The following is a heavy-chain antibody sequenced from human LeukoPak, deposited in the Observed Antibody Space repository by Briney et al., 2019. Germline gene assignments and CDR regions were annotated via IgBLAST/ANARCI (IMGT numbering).Heavy chain of an antibody. CDR1: GFTFSSYG. CDR3: AKPMTTVTTGVDAFDI. J-gene: IGHJ3*02. V-gene: IGHV3-30*18. D-gene: IGHD4-17*01. Sequence: GGSLRLSCAASGFTFSSYGMHWVRQAPGKGLEWGAVISYDGSNKYYADSVKGRFTISRDNSKNTLYLQMNSLRAEDTAVYYCAKPMTTVTTGVDAFDIWGQGTMVTVSS. CDR2: ISYDGSNK.